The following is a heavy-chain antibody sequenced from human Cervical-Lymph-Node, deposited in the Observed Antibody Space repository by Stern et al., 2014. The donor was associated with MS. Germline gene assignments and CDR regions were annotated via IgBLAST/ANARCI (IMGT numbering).Heavy chain of an antibody. CDR3: ARGELKEGLVRGMDV. CDR2: IIPIFGTA. CDR1: GGTFSSYA. V-gene: IGHV1-69*01. J-gene: IGHJ6*02. D-gene: IGHD1-26*01. Sequence: VQLVESGAEVKKPGSSVKVSCQASGGTFSSYAISWVRQPPGQGLEWMVGIIPIFGTANYAQKFQGRVTITADESTSTAYMELSSLRSEDTAVYYCARGELKEGLVRGMDVWGQGTTVTVSS.